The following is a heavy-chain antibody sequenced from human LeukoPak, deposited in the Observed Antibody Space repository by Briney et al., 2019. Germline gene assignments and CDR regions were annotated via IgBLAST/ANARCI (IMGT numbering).Heavy chain of an antibody. D-gene: IGHD5-12*01. V-gene: IGHV3-30*02. CDR1: GYTFTTYG. CDR3: AKEAEWLLSSHFDY. CDR2: IRYDGTNK. J-gene: IGHJ4*02. Sequence: GGSLRLSCAASGYTFTTYGMHWVRQAPGKGLEWVAFIRYDGTNKYYADSVKGRFTISRDNSQNIVDLQMNSLRAEDTAVYYCAKEAEWLLSSHFDYWGQGTLVTVSS.